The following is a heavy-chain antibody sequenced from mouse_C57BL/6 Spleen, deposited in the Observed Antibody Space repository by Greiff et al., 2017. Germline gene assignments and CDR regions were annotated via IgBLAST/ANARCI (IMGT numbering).Heavy chain of an antibody. J-gene: IGHJ4*01. CDR2: IYPGSGNT. D-gene: IGHD1-1*01. CDR1: GYSFTSYY. V-gene: IGHV1-66*01. Sequence: QVHVKQSGPELVKPGASVKISCKASGYSFTSYYIHWVKQRPGQGLEWIGWIYPGSGNTEYNEKFKGKATLTADTSSSTAYMQLSSLTSEDSAVYYCARGEYYGSSYESMDYWGQGTSVTVSS. CDR3: ARGEYYGSSYESMDY.